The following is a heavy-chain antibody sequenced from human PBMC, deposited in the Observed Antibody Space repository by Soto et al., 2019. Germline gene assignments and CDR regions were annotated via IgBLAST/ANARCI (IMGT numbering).Heavy chain of an antibody. Sequence: GGSLRLSCAASGFTFSSYSMNWVRQAPGKGLEWVSYISSSSSTIYYADSVKGRFTISRDNAKNSLYLQMNSLRAEDTAVYYCARSPLNYCSSTSCYIKSYYYYYYMDVWGKGTTVTVSS. CDR2: ISSSSSTI. D-gene: IGHD2-2*02. V-gene: IGHV3-48*01. CDR1: GFTFSSYS. CDR3: ARSPLNYCSSTSCYIKSYYYYYYMDV. J-gene: IGHJ6*03.